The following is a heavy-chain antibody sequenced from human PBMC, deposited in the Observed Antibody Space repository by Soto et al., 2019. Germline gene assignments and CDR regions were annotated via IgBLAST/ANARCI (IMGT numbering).Heavy chain of an antibody. CDR2: IKSKTDGGTT. CDR3: PTVQYSSSWYYYNCMDV. D-gene: IGHD6-13*01. V-gene: IGHV3-15*01. CDR1: GFTFSNAW. J-gene: IGHJ6*03. Sequence: GGSLRLSCAASGFTFSNAWMSWVRQAPGKGLEWVGRIKSKTDGGTTDYAAPVKGRFTISRDDSQNTLYLQMNSLKTEDIALYYCPTVQYSSSWYYYNCMDVWGKGTTVTVSS.